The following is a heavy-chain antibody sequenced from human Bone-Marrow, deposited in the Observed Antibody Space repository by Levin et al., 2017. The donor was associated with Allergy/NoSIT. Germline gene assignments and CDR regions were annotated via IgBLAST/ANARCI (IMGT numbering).Heavy chain of an antibody. V-gene: IGHV3-30*18. CDR1: GFTFSSYG. J-gene: IGHJ4*02. CDR2: ISYDGSNK. D-gene: IGHD6-19*01. CDR3: AKDRRSSGWYGAIDY. Sequence: GGSLRLSCAASGFTFSSYGMHWVRQAPGKGLEWVAVISYDGSNKYYADSVKGRFTISRDNSKNTLYLQMNSLRAEDTAVYYCAKDRRSSGWYGAIDYWGQGTLVTVSS.